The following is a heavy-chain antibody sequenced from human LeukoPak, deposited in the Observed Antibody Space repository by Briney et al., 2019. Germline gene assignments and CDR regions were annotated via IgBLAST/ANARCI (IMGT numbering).Heavy chain of an antibody. V-gene: IGHV4-59*01. CDR1: GGSLSNYY. J-gene: IGHJ4*02. Sequence: PSETLSLTCTVSGGSLSNYYWSWIRQPPGKGLEWIGYIYYSGNTNYNPSLKSRVTISVDTSKNQFSLKLTSVTAADTAVYYCARGQLYHDSTGYAYWGQGTLVTVSS. CDR2: IYYSGNT. CDR3: ARGQLYHDSTGYAY. D-gene: IGHD3-22*01.